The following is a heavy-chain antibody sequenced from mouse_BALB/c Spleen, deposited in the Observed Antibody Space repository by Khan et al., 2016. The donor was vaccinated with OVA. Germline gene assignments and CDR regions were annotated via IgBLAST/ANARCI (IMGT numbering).Heavy chain of an antibody. J-gene: IGHJ4*01. CDR3: ARRTTGYAMDY. CDR1: GYTFTSNT. Sequence: QVQLKQSGAELARPGASVKMSCEASGYTFTSNTMHWVKQRPGQGLEWIGYINPRSGYNNYNQKFKDKATLTADKSSSTAYMQLSSLTSEDSAVYYCARRTTGYAMDYWGQGTSVIVSS. D-gene: IGHD2-14*01. V-gene: IGHV1-4*01. CDR2: INPRSGYN.